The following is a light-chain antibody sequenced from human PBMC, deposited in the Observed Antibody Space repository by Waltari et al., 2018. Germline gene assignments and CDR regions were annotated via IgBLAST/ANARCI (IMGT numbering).Light chain of an antibody. J-gene: IGLJ3*02. V-gene: IGLV4-69*01. CDR1: SCHSSIV. CDR2: VNSDGSH. Sequence: QLVLTQSPSASASLEASVKLTCTLSSCHSSIVLAWLPQQPEKGPRYLMKVNSDGSHSQGDEIPDRFSGSSSGAERYLTISSLQSEDEADYYCQTGGHGTWVFGGGTKLTVL. CDR3: QTGGHGTWV.